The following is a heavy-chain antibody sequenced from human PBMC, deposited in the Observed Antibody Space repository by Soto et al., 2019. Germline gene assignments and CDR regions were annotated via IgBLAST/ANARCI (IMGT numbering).Heavy chain of an antibody. CDR3: ARDPEKAVDYDFADF. CDR2: INRDGNEK. V-gene: IGHV3-7*01. J-gene: IGHJ4*02. CDR1: GFTFSRHW. D-gene: IGHD3-3*01. Sequence: VGSLRLSCAASGFTFSRHWMSWVRQAPGKGLEWVANINRDGNEKHYVESVKGRFTISRDNAKNSLYLQMSTLRAEDTAVYYCARDPEKAVDYDFADFWGQGT.